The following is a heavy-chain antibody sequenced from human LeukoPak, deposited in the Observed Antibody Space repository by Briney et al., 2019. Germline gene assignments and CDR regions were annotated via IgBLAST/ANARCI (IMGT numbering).Heavy chain of an antibody. CDR1: GFTFSSYA. V-gene: IGHV3-21*01. D-gene: IGHD3-16*02. J-gene: IGHJ4*02. Sequence: GGSLRLSCAASGFTFSSYAMSWVRQAPGEGLEWVSSISSSSEFIYYADSAKGRFTISRDNARNSLYLQMNSLRAEDTAVYYCARWLGAIAWPYYFDYWGQGTLVTVSS. CDR3: ARWLGAIAWPYYFDY. CDR2: ISSSSEFI.